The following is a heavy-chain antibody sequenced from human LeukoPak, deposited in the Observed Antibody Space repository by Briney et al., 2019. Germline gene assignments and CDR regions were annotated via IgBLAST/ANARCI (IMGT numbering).Heavy chain of an antibody. CDR3: ARRNDYDFWSGNQYYFDY. CDR1: GGSISSRSHY. J-gene: IGHJ4*02. CDR2: IYYSGTT. Sequence: PSETLSLTCSVSGGSISSRSHYWGWIRQSPGKGLEWIGTIYYSGTTFYNPSLQSRVSISVDTSRNQFSLRLNSVTAADTAVYYCARRNDYDFWSGNQYYFDYWGQGTLVTVPS. V-gene: IGHV4-39*01. D-gene: IGHD3-3*01.